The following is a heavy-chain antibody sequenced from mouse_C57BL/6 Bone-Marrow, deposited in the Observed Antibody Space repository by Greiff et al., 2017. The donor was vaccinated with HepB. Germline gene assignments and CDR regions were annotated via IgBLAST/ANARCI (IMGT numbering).Heavy chain of an antibody. CDR3: ARHFYYYGKGYAMDY. CDR1: GFSLTSYG. D-gene: IGHD1-1*01. J-gene: IGHJ4*01. V-gene: IGHV2-6-2*01. Sequence: LVAPSQSLSITCTVSGFSLTSYGVHWVRQPPGKGLEWLVVIWSDGSTTYNSALKSRLSISKDNSKSQVFLKMNSLQTDDTAMYYCARHFYYYGKGYAMDYWGQGTSVTVSS. CDR2: IWSDGST.